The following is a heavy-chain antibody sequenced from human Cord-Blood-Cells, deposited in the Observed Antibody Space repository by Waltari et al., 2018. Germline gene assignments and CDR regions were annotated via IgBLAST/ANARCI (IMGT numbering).Heavy chain of an antibody. CDR2: LYPEDGET. CDR3: ATDGDSGSYFDAFDI. Sequence: QVQLVQSGAEVKKPGASVKVSCKVSGYTLTELSMHWVRQAPGKGLEWMGGLYPEDGETIYAQKFQGSGTKTEDTSTDTAYMELSSLRSEDTAVYYCATDGDSGSYFDAFDIWGQGTMVTVSS. V-gene: IGHV1-24*01. J-gene: IGHJ3*02. CDR1: GYTLTELS. D-gene: IGHD1-26*01.